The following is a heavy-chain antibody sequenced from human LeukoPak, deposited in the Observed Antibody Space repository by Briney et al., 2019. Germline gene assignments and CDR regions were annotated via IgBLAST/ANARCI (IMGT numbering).Heavy chain of an antibody. V-gene: IGHV1-2*06. Sequence: GASVKVSCKASGYTFTGYYMHWVRQAPGQGLEWMGRINPNSGGTNYAQKFQGRVTMTRDTSISTAYMELSRLRSDDTAVYYCATLIQLWHRDFDYWGQGTLVTVSS. CDR2: INPNSGGT. J-gene: IGHJ4*02. CDR3: ATLIQLWHRDFDY. D-gene: IGHD5-18*01. CDR1: GYTFTGYY.